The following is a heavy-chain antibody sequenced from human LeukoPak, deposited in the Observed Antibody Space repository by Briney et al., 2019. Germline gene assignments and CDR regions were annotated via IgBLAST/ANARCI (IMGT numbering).Heavy chain of an antibody. Sequence: QSGGSLRLSCTASGFPFSNYWMHWVRQAPGKGLLWVSRINTDERTTDYADSVKGRFTISRDNARNTLYLQMNSLRAEDTAVYYCTSANYGPAYWGQGTLVTVSS. J-gene: IGHJ4*02. D-gene: IGHD5-24*01. CDR3: TSANYGPAY. CDR1: GFPFSNYW. V-gene: IGHV3-74*01. CDR2: INTDERTT.